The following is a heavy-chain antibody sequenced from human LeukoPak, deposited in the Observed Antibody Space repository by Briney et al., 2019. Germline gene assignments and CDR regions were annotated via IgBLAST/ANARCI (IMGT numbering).Heavy chain of an antibody. CDR2: IKSDGST. CDR3: ARAPSEIGGYYPEYFRH. J-gene: IGHJ1*01. Sequence: GGSLRLSCAASGFTFCSYWMHWVRQAPGKGLVWVSRIKSDGSTNYADSVKGRFTISRDNAKSTVSLQMNSLRAEDTGVYYCARAPSEIGGYYPEYFRHWGQGTLVTVSS. D-gene: IGHD3-22*01. V-gene: IGHV3-74*01. CDR1: GFTFCSYW.